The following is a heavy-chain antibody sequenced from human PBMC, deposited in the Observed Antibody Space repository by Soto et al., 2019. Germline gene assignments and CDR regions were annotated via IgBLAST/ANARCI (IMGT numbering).Heavy chain of an antibody. D-gene: IGHD3-9*01. CDR2: IGSSSSPI. J-gene: IGHJ3*02. CDR3: ARDVDDILTGLSDAFDI. Sequence: PWGSLRLSCAASGFTFSSFGMNWVRQAPGMGLESVSYIGSSSSPIYYADSVKGRFTISRDNAKNSLYLQMNSLRDDATAVYYCARDVDDILTGLSDAFDIWGHGTMVTVSS. V-gene: IGHV3-48*02. CDR1: GFTFSSFG.